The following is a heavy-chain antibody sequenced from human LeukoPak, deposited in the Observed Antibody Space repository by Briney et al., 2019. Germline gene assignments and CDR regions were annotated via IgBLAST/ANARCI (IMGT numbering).Heavy chain of an antibody. CDR2: ISSSGSNI. J-gene: IGHJ4*02. CDR3: ARHSSGLYNY. Sequence: GGSLRLSCAASGFTFSSYEMNWVRQAPGKGVEGVSYISSSGSNIYYAESVKGRFTISRDNPKNSLYLQMNSLRAEDTAVYYCARHSSGLYNYWGPGTLVTVSS. D-gene: IGHD6-19*01. V-gene: IGHV3-48*03. CDR1: GFTFSSYE.